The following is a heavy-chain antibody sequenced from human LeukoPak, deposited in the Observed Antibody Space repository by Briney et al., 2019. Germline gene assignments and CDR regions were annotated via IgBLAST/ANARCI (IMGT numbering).Heavy chain of an antibody. D-gene: IGHD1-7*01. Sequence: ASVKVSCKVSGYTLTELSMHWVRQAPGKGLEWMGGFDPEDGETIYAQKFQGRVTMTEDTSTDTAYMELSSLRSEDTAVYYCATDFTGTTGFDYWGQGTLVTVSS. CDR1: GYTLTELS. CDR2: FDPEDGET. V-gene: IGHV1-24*01. J-gene: IGHJ4*02. CDR3: ATDFTGTTGFDY.